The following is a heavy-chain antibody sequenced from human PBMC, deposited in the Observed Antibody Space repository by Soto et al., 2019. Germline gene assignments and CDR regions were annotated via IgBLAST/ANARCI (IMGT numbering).Heavy chain of an antibody. CDR1: GASISSCGYY. CDR3: ARGGGDATTPSHA. J-gene: IGHJ5*02. V-gene: IGHV4-31*03. CDR2: VFNSGTN. D-gene: IGHD1-26*01. Sequence: QVQLQESGPGLVKPSQTLSLTCIVAGASISSCGYYYHWILQDPAKGLEWIGDVFNSGTNYCNPSLGSRVARSADTSKNQFSLKLTSVTAADAAVYDCARGGGDATTPSHAWGQGILVTVSS.